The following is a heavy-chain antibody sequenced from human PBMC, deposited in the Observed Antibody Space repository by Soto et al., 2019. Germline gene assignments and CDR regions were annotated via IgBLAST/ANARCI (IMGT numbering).Heavy chain of an antibody. D-gene: IGHD2-8*01. CDR2: INPSGGST. J-gene: IGHJ4*02. CDR3: ARGPPGDCTNGVCYWFGEFDY. Sequence: ASVKVSCKASGYTFTSYYMHWVRQAPGQGLEWMGIINPSGGSTSYAQKFQGRVTMTRDTSTSTVYMELSSLRSEDTAGDYCARGPPGDCTNGVCYWFGEFDYWGQGTLVTVSS. CDR1: GYTFTSYY. V-gene: IGHV1-46*01.